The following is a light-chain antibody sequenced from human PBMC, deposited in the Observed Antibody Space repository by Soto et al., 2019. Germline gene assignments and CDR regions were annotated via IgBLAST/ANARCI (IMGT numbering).Light chain of an antibody. Sequence: DIQMTQSPSSLSASVGDRVTITCRASQVISNYLAWYQQKPGKVPKLLIYTASTLQSGVPSRFSGSRSGTHFTLTISSLQPEDVATYYCQKYDSAPLTFGGGTKVEIK. V-gene: IGKV1-27*01. J-gene: IGKJ4*01. CDR2: TAS. CDR1: QVISNY. CDR3: QKYDSAPLT.